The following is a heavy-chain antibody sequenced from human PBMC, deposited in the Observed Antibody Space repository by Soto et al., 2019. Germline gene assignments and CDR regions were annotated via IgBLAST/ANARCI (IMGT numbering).Heavy chain of an antibody. CDR2: IYYSGST. Sequence: SETLSLTCTVSGASVSSGSYYWIWIRQPPGNGLEWIGYIYYSGSTNYDPSLKGRVTMSVDKTKNQFSLKVTSVTTADTAMYFCARVKIATAPDHYVLDVWGQGTTVTVYS. CDR3: ARVKIATAPDHYVLDV. CDR1: GASVSSGSYY. D-gene: IGHD2-21*02. V-gene: IGHV4-61*01. J-gene: IGHJ6*02.